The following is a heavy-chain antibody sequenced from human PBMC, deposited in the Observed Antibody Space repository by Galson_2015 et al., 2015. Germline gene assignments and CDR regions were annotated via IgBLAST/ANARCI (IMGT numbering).Heavy chain of an antibody. D-gene: IGHD3-3*01. CDR3: ARDGVLRFLEWGMDV. CDR2: ISYDGSNK. Sequence: SLRLSCAASGFTFGSYAMHWVRQGPGKGVEWVAVISYDGSNKYYADSVKGRFTISRDNPKNTLYLQMNSLRAEDTAVYYCARDGVLRFLEWGMDVWGKGTTVTVSS. CDR1: GFTFGSYA. V-gene: IGHV3-30*01. J-gene: IGHJ6*04.